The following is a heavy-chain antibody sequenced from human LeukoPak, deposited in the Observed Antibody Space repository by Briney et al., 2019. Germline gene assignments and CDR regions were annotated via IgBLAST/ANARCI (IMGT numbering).Heavy chain of an antibody. Sequence: PGGSLRLSCAASGFTFSSYAMHWVRQAPGKGLEYVSAISSNGGSTYYANSVKGRFTISRDNSKNTLYLQMGSLRAEDMAVYYCARDGAVTTGGSVYYYYYMDVWGKGTTVTVSS. D-gene: IGHD4-17*01. J-gene: IGHJ6*03. CDR3: ARDGAVTTGGSVYYYYYMDV. V-gene: IGHV3-64*01. CDR2: ISSNGGST. CDR1: GFTFSSYA.